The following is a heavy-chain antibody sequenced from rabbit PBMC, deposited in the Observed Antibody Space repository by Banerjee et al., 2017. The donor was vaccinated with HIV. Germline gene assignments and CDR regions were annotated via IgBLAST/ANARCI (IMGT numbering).Heavy chain of an antibody. V-gene: IGHV1S7*01. D-gene: IGHD1-1*01. CDR2: IDPAFGIT. J-gene: IGHJ2*01. CDR1: GFTLSSYS. CDR3: ARNYVNVFDP. Sequence: QLVESAGGLVKPGGSLKLSCTASGFTLSSYSMNWARQAPGKGLEWIGYIDPAFGITYYANWVNGRFSTSRENAQNTVFLQMTSLTAADTATYFWARNYVNVFDPRGPGTLVTVS.